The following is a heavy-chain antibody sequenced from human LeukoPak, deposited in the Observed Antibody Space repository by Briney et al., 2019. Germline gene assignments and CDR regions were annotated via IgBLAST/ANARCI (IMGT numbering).Heavy chain of an antibody. CDR2: LIGSGGNT. J-gene: IGHJ4*02. D-gene: IGHD6-19*01. CDR3: AKSASVAGWFYFDS. CDR1: GFTFSSYA. V-gene: IGHV3-23*01. Sequence: GGSLRLSCAASGFTFSSYAVNWVRQAPGEGLEWVSSLIGSGGNTYYADSVKGRFTISRDNSKNTLFLQMNSLRAEDTAVYYCAKSASVAGWFYFDSWGQVTLVTVSS.